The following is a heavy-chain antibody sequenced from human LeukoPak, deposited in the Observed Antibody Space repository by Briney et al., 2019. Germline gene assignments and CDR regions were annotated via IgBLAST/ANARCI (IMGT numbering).Heavy chain of an antibody. D-gene: IGHD1-26*01. V-gene: IGHV1-69*04. Sequence: SVKVSCKASGGTFSSYAISWVRQAPGQGLEWMGRIIPILGIANYAQKFQGRVTITADKSTSTAYMELSSLRSEDTAVYYCARGGVIRSGSYYVDYWGQGTLVTVSS. CDR1: GGTFSSYA. CDR2: IIPILGIA. J-gene: IGHJ4*02. CDR3: ARGGVIRSGSYYVDY.